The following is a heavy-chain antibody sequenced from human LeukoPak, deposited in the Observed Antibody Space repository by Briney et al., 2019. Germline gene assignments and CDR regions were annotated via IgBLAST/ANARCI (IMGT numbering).Heavy chain of an antibody. D-gene: IGHD3-3*01. Sequence: PSETLSLTCAVSGGSISSGGYSWSWIRQPPGKGLEWIGSIYYSGSTYYNPSLKSRVTISVDTSKNQSSLKLSSVTAADTAVYYCARLAYDFWSGYPYYFDYWGQGTLVTVSS. CDR2: IYYSGST. CDR3: ARLAYDFWSGYPYYFDY. J-gene: IGHJ4*02. CDR1: GGSISSGGYS. V-gene: IGHV4-39*01.